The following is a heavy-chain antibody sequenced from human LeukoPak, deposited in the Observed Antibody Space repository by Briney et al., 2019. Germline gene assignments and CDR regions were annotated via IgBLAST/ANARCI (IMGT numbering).Heavy chain of an antibody. CDR3: VRDSDHAPDY. CDR1: GYIFTNYG. V-gene: IGHV1-18*01. J-gene: IGHJ4*02. CDR2: INVYNGHT. Sequence: ASVRVSCKTSGYIFTNYGVSWVRQAPGQGLEWMGWINVYNGHTIYAQEFQGRVTLTTDTSTSTAHMDLRSLRSDDTAVYYCVRDSDHAPDYWGQGTLVTVSS. D-gene: IGHD3-10*01.